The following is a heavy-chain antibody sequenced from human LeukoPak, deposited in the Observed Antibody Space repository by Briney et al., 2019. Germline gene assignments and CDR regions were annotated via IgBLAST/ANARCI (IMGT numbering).Heavy chain of an antibody. CDR3: ARRDGITMVRGVKRNALDI. CDR2: INHSGST. V-gene: IGHV4-34*01. D-gene: IGHD3-10*01. J-gene: IGHJ3*02. Sequence: PSETLSLTCAVYGGSFSGYYWSWIRQPPGKGLEWIGEINHSGSTNYNPSLKSRVTISVDTSKNQFSLKLSSVTAADTAVYYCARRDGITMVRGVKRNALDIWGQGTMVTVSS. CDR1: GGSFSGYY.